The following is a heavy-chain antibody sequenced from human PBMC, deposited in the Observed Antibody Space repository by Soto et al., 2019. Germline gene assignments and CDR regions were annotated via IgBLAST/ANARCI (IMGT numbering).Heavy chain of an antibody. CDR2: INAGNGNT. D-gene: IGHD6-19*01. CDR3: ARSGYSSGWYQWYFDL. V-gene: IGHV1-3*01. J-gene: IGHJ2*01. CDR1: GYTFTNYG. Sequence: ASVKLSCKASGYTFTNYGIHWVRQAPGQRLEWMGWINAGNGNTKYSQNFQGRVTITRDTSATTAYMELSSLRSEDTAVFYCARSGYSSGWYQWYFDLWGRGTLVTVSS.